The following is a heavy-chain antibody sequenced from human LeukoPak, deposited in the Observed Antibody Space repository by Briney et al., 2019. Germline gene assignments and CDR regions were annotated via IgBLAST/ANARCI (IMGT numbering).Heavy chain of an antibody. D-gene: IGHD3-3*01. Sequence: PSQTLSLTCTVSGGSISSGGYYWSWLRQHPGKGLEWIGYIYYRGSTYYNPSLKSRVTISVDTSKNQFSLKLGSVTAADTAVYYCTSSPNYDFWSGYYGVYFDYWGQGTLVTVSS. V-gene: IGHV4-31*03. CDR3: TSSPNYDFWSGYYGVYFDY. CDR1: GGSISSGGYY. CDR2: IYYRGST. J-gene: IGHJ4*02.